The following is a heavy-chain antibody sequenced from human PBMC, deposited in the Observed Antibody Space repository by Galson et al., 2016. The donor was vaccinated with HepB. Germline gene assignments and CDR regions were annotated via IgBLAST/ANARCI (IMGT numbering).Heavy chain of an antibody. CDR2: IYTGENT. Sequence: ETLSLTCTVSGASLSSHYWTWIRQPAGKGLEWIGRIYTGENTNYNPSLKGRVTMSLDTSNNQFSLRLSSVTAADTAIYYCAKTPGSGRQHLDSWGLGILVTVSS. D-gene: IGHD3-10*01. J-gene: IGHJ4*02. CDR3: AKTPGSGRQHLDS. CDR1: GASLSSHY. V-gene: IGHV4-4*07.